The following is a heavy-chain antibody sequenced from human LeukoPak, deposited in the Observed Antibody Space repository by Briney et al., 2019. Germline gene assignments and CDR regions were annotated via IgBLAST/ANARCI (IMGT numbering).Heavy chain of an antibody. CDR2: IYHSGTT. CDR1: GGSITSSHW. V-gene: IGHV4-4*02. Sequence: SGTLSLTCAGSGGSITSSHWWHSVRQPPGKGLEWIGEIYHSGTTNYNPSLKSRVAISVDKSKNQFSLKLNSVTAADTAVYYCARGISPGSGWFFDIWGQGRLVTVSS. J-gene: IGHJ3*02. D-gene: IGHD6-19*01. CDR3: ARGISPGSGWFFDI.